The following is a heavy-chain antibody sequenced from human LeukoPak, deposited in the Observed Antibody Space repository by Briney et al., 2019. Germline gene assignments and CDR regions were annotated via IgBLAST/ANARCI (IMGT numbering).Heavy chain of an antibody. CDR3: AKVAWGGSGSYYSPYYFDY. CDR2: GXGGST. D-gene: IGHD1-26*01. J-gene: IGHJ4*02. Sequence: GXGGSTYYADSVKGRVTISRDNSKNTLYLQMNSLRAEDTAVYYCAKVAWGGSGSYYSPYYFDYWGQGTLVTVSS. V-gene: IGHV3-23*01.